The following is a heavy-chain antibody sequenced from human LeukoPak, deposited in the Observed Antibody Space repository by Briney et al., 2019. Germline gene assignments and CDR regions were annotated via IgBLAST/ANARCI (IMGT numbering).Heavy chain of an antibody. D-gene: IGHD2-15*01. V-gene: IGHV3-7*01. CDR1: GLTFSNYW. J-gene: IGHJ4*02. CDR2: VNEDGSAK. CDR3: ARAERVVVAAPDY. Sequence: GGSLRLSCVVSGLTFSNYWMIWVRQAPGKGLESVAIVNEDGSAKYYLDSVKGRFTISRDNSKNTLYLQMNSLRAADTAVYYCARAERVVVAAPDYWGQGTLVTVSS.